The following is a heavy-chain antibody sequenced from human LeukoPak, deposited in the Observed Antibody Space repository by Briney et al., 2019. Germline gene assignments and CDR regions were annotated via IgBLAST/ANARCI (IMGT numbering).Heavy chain of an antibody. Sequence: SHTLSPTCNVSSGSISRGDKYWSWIRQPPGKGLEWIGYIYYSGSTYYNPSLKSRHTISVDTSENQFSLHLTSVTAADTAVYFCARVTRWAGLDFWGQGTLVTVSS. CDR3: ARVTRWAGLDF. J-gene: IGHJ4*02. V-gene: IGHV4-30-4*01. CDR2: IYYSGST. CDR1: SGSISRGDKY. D-gene: IGHD2-21*02.